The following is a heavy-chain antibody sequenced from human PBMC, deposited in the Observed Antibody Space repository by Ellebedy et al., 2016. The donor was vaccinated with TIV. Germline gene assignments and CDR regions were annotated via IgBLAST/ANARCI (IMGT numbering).Heavy chain of an antibody. V-gene: IGHV1-69*13. CDR3: ARGVGVVDINKEFDP. CDR2: IIPIFGTA. D-gene: IGHD5-12*01. CDR1: GGTFSSYA. J-gene: IGHJ5*02. Sequence: ASVKVSCKASGGTFSSYAISWVRQAPGQGLEWMGGIIPIFGTANYAQKFQGRVTITADESTSTAYMELSSLRSQDTAVYYCARGVGVVDINKEFDPWGQGTLVTVSS.